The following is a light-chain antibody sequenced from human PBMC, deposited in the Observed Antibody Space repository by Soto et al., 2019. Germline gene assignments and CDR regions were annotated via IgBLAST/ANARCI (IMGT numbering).Light chain of an antibody. J-gene: IGKJ2*01. V-gene: IGKV1-39*01. CDR2: GAS. CDR3: QQSYRSPYT. CDR1: QSINLY. Sequence: IQLTQSPSSLSASVGASVTVTCRASQSINLYLNWYQQKPGKAPTLLIYGASTLQSGVPSRFSGCGSRTDFTLTISSLQTEDFATYYCQQSYRSPYTFGQGTKLEI.